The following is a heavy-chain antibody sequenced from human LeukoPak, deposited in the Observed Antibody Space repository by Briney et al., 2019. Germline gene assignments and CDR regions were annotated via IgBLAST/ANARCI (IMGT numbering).Heavy chain of an antibody. J-gene: IGHJ6*03. D-gene: IGHD5-18*01. Sequence: PSETLSLTCTVSGGSISSYYWSWIRQPAGKGLEWIGRIYTSGSTNYNPSLKSRVTMSVDTSKNQFSLKLSSVTAVDTAVYYCARAGTTRGYSYDRHYYYYMDVWGKGTTVTVSS. CDR1: GGSISSYY. V-gene: IGHV4-4*07. CDR2: IYTSGST. CDR3: ARAGTTRGYSYDRHYYYYMDV.